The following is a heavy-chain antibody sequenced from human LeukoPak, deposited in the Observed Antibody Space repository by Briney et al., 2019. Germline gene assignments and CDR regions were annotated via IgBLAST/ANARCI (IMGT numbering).Heavy chain of an antibody. J-gene: IGHJ4*02. Sequence: EASVKVSCKASGGTFSSYAISWVRQAPGQGLERMGGIIPIFGTANYAQKFQGRVTITADKSTSTAYMELSSLRSEDTAVYYCAASSSGWKPPYFDYWGQGTLVTVSS. CDR1: GGTFSSYA. D-gene: IGHD6-19*01. CDR3: AASSSGWKPPYFDY. V-gene: IGHV1-69*06. CDR2: IIPIFGTA.